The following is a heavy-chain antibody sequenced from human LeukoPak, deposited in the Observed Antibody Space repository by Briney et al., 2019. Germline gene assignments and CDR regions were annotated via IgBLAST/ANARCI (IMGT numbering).Heavy chain of an antibody. D-gene: IGHD1-26*01. CDR2: IIPIFGTA. Sequence: ASVNVSCKASGGTFSSYAISWVRQAPGQGLEWMGGIIPIFGTANYAQKFQGRVTMTEDTSTDTAYMELSSLRSEDTAVYYCATDFVGAKPTENDYWGQGTLVTVSS. CDR3: ATDFVGAKPTENDY. J-gene: IGHJ4*02. CDR1: GGTFSSYA. V-gene: IGHV1-69*06.